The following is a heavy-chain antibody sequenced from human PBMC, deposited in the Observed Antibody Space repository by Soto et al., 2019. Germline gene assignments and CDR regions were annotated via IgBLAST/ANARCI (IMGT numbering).Heavy chain of an antibody. J-gene: IGHJ6*02. Sequence: PGGSLRLSCAASGFTFSSYAMHWVRQAPGKGLEWVAVISYDGSNKYYADSVKGRFTISRDNSKNTLYLQMNSLRAEDTAVYYCARAGSSSPNYYYGMDVWGQGTTVTVSS. CDR1: GFTFSSYA. V-gene: IGHV3-30-3*01. CDR2: ISYDGSNK. CDR3: ARAGSSSPNYYYGMDV. D-gene: IGHD6-13*01.